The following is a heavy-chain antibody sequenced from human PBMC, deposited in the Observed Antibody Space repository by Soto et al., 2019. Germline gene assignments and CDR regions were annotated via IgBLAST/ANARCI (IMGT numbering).Heavy chain of an antibody. D-gene: IGHD3-22*01. CDR2: IYAGTIT. CDR3: ARIPYDNSGTIFDY. V-gene: IGHV3-53*01. J-gene: IGHJ4*02. CDR1: GITVSSYY. Sequence: GGSLRLSCAVSGITVSSYYMSWVRQAAGKGLEWVSVIYAGTITYYADSVKGRFTIYRDNSKNTLNLEMNSLRVEDTAVYYCARIPYDNSGTIFDYWGQGTLVTV.